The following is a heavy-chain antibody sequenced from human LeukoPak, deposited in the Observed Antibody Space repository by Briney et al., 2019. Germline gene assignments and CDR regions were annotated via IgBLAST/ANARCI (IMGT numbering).Heavy chain of an antibody. V-gene: IGHV3-48*04. Sequence: GGSLRLSCTASGFPFSDYSMNWVRQAPGKGLEWISYIGISSGNTKYADSVKGRFTISADNARNSLYQQMNSLRVEDTAVYYCARDHNYAFDNWGQGTLVSVSS. J-gene: IGHJ4*02. CDR1: GFPFSDYS. CDR3: ARDHNYAFDN. D-gene: IGHD1-1*01. CDR2: IGISSGNT.